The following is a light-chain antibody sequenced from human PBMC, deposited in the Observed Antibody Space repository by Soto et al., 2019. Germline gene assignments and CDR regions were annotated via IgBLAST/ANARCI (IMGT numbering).Light chain of an antibody. J-gene: IGKJ4*01. V-gene: IGKV3-11*01. CDR1: QSVSSS. CDR2: DAS. CDR3: QQRGSWPLT. Sequence: EIVLTQSPVTLSLSPGERASLSCRASQSVSSSLAWYQQKPGQAPRLLIYDASNRATGIPARFSGSGSGTDFTLTISSLEPEDFALYYCQQRGSWPLTFGGGTRVEIK.